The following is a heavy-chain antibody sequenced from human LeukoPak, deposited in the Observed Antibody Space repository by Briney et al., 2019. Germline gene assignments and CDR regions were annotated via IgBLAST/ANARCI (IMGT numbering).Heavy chain of an antibody. V-gene: IGHV4-59*01. Sequence: PSETLSLTCTVSGGSISSYYWSWIRQPPGKGLEWIGYIYYSGSTNYNPSLKSRVTISVDTSKNQFSLKLSSVTAADTAVYYCARVAVRGVIQYWGHGTLVTVSS. CDR3: ARVAVRGVIQY. CDR1: GGSISSYY. CDR2: IYYSGST. D-gene: IGHD3-10*01. J-gene: IGHJ4*01.